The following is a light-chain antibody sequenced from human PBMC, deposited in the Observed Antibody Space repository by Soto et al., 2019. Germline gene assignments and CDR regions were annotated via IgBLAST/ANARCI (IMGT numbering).Light chain of an antibody. CDR3: RQYGRSLGFA. CDR2: GAS. CDR1: QTVTSNF. V-gene: IGKV3-20*01. J-gene: IGKJ4*01. Sequence: LLTQSPGTLSLSPGERATLSWRAGQTVTSNFLAWYQEKPGQAPRLLIYGASSRATGIPDSFSGSGSGTDFTLTISRLQPEDFAVYYCRQYGRSLGFAFGGGTQVDIK.